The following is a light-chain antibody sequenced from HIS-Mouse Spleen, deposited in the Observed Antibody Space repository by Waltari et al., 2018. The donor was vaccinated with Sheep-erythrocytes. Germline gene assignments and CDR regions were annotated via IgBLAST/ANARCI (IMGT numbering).Light chain of an antibody. Sequence: QSALTQPASVSGSPGQSITIPCPGTSRDVGGYNYVSWYQQHPGKAPKLMIYDVSNRPSGVSNRFSGSKSGNTASLTISGLQAEDEADYYCSSYTSSSTLVFGTGTKVTVL. CDR2: DVS. CDR3: SSYTSSSTLV. CDR1: SRDVGGYNY. J-gene: IGLJ1*01. V-gene: IGLV2-14*03.